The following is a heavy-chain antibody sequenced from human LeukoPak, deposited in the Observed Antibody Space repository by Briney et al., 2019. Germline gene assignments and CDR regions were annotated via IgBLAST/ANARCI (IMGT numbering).Heavy chain of an antibody. D-gene: IGHD3-10*01. CDR1: GFTFSSYS. J-gene: IGHJ6*02. V-gene: IGHV3-48*04. CDR3: ARDLLAGKGENVLLWFGESFGGYYGMDV. Sequence: GGSLRLSCAASGFTFSSYSMNWVRQAPGKGLEWVSYISSSSSTIYYADSVKGRFTISRDNAKNSLYLQMNSLRAEDTAVYYCARDLLAGKGENVLLWFGESFGGYYGMDVWGQGTTVTVSS. CDR2: ISSSSSTI.